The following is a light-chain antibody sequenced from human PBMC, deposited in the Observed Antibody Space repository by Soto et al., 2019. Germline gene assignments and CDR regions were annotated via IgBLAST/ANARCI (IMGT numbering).Light chain of an antibody. J-gene: IGKJ1*01. Sequence: EVVLTQSPGTLSLSPGERVTILCLASQSVSSTSLAWYQQRPGQAPRLLFYRASTRATGVPARFSASGSGTEFTLTISSLQSEDSAVYYCHQYSNWPPWTFGPGTKVDIK. CDR1: QSVSST. CDR3: HQYSNWPPWT. CDR2: RAS. V-gene: IGKV3-15*01.